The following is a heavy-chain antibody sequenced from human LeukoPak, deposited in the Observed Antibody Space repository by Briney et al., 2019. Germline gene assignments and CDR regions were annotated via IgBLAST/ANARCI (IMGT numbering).Heavy chain of an antibody. D-gene: IGHD4-23*01. V-gene: IGHV3-9*01. CDR3: AKGKARYGGKMSVGY. CDR2: ISWNSGSI. J-gene: IGHJ4*02. CDR1: GFTFDDYA. Sequence: GRSLRLSCAASGFTFDDYAMHWVRQAPGKGLEWVSGISWNSGSIGYANSVKGRFTISRDNAKNSLYLQMNSLRAEDTALYYCAKGKARYGGKMSVGYWGQGTLVTVSS.